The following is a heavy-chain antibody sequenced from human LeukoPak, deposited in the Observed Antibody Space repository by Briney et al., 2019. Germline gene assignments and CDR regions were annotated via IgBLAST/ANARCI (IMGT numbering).Heavy chain of an antibody. V-gene: IGHV6-1*01. D-gene: IGHD1-1*01. J-gene: IGHJ5*02. CDR2: TYYRSKWYN. CDR1: GDSVSSNSAT. CDR3: ARVPGGALNWFDP. Sequence: SQTLSLTCAISGDSVSSNSATWNWIRQSPSRGLEWLGRTYYRSKWYNDYAVSVKSRIAINPDTSKNQFSLQLSSVTAADTAVYYCARVPGGALNWFDPWGQGTLVTVSS.